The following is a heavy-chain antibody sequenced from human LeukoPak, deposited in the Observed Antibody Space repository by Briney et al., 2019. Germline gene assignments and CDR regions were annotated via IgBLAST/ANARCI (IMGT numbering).Heavy chain of an antibody. J-gene: IGHJ4*02. CDR3: ATVHFGYFTF. CDR1: GFTFSINS. D-gene: IGHD3-3*01. V-gene: IGHV3-48*01. CDR2: ISDNGRTK. Sequence: GGSLRLSCAASGFTFSINSFNWVRQAPGKGLEWVSHISDNGRTKYYANSVQGRFTVSRDNAKNSLYLQINSLRADDTAVYYCATVHFGYFTFWGQGTLVPVSS.